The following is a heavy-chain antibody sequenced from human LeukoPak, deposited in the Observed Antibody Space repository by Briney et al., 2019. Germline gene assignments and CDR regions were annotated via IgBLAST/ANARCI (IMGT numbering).Heavy chain of an antibody. CDR3: ARGSYYDSSGWDFDY. CDR2: IYSGGST. CDR1: GFTVSSNY. D-gene: IGHD3-22*01. Sequence: GGSLRLSCAASGFTVSSNYMSWVRQAPGKGLEWVSVIYSGGSTYYADSVKGRFTISRDNSKSTLYLQMNSLRAEDTAVYYCARGSYYDSSGWDFDYWGQGTLVTVSS. J-gene: IGHJ4*02. V-gene: IGHV3-66*01.